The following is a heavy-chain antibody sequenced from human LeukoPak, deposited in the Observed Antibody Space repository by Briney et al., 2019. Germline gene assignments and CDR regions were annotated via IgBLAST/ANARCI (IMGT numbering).Heavy chain of an antibody. CDR1: GYTFTSYG. D-gene: IGHD2-21*02. J-gene: IGHJ3*02. CDR3: ASYQVVVTAEDAFDI. CDR2: ISAYNGNT. V-gene: IGHV1-18*01. Sequence: GASVKVSCKASGYTFTSYGISWVRQAPGQGLEWMGWISAYNGNTNYAQRLQGRVTMTTDTSTSTAYMELSSLRSEDTAVYYCASYQVVVTAEDAFDIWGQGTMVTVSS.